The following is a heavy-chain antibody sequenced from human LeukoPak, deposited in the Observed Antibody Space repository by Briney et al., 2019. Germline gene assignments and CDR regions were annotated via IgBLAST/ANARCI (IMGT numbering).Heavy chain of an antibody. CDR2: MYPKSGNT. V-gene: IGHV1-8*01. CDR3: ARGSEGSSWYEVDYYYGMDV. Sequence: ASVKVSCKASGYTFTCYDINWVRQATGQGVEWMGWMYPKSGNTGYAQKFQGRVTMTRNTSISTAYMELSSLRSEDTAVYYCARGSEGSSWYEVDYYYGMDVWGQGTTVTASS. J-gene: IGHJ6*02. CDR1: GYTFTCYD. D-gene: IGHD6-13*01.